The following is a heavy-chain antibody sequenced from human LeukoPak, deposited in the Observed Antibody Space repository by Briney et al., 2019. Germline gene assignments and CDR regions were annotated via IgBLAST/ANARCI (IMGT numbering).Heavy chain of an antibody. CDR2: IYTSGST. V-gene: IGHV4-4*07. Sequence: SETLSLTCTVSGGSISSYYWSWIRQPAGKGLEWIGPIYTSGSTNYNPSLKSRVTMSVDTSKNQFSLKLSSVTAADTAVYYCAAASTVVTTFDYWGQGTLVTVSS. D-gene: IGHD4-23*01. J-gene: IGHJ4*02. CDR1: GGSISSYY. CDR3: AAASTVVTTFDY.